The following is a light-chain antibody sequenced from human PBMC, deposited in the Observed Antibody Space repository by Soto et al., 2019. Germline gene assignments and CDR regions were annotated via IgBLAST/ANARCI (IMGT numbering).Light chain of an antibody. CDR2: QDS. J-gene: IGLJ3*02. CDR3: QAWDSTVV. CDR1: KLGDKY. Sequence: SYELTQAPSVSVSPGQTASITCSGDKLGDKYTCWYQQKPGQSPVLVIYQDSKRPSGIPERFSGSNSGNTATLTISGTQAMDEAYYYCQAWDSTVVFGGGTKLTVL. V-gene: IGLV3-1*01.